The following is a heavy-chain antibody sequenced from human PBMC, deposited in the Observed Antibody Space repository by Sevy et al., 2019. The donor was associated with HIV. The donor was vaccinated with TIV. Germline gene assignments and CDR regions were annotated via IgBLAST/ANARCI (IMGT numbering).Heavy chain of an antibody. Sequence: SETLSLTCTVSGGSVSSGSYYWSWIRQPPGKGLEWIGYIYYSGSTNYNPSLKSRVTISVDTSKNQFSLKLSSVTAADTAVYYCARDGPTTLDYWGQGTLVTVSS. J-gene: IGHJ4*02. D-gene: IGHD1-26*01. CDR2: IYYSGST. CDR3: ARDGPTTLDY. V-gene: IGHV4-61*01. CDR1: GGSVSSGSYY.